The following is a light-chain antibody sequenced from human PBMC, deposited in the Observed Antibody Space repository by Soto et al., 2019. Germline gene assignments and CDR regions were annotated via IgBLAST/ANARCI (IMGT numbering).Light chain of an antibody. V-gene: IGLV1-40*01. CDR1: SSNIGAGYD. CDR2: GST. Sequence: QSVLSQPPSVSGAPGQMVTISCTGSSSNIGAGYDAHWFQQVPGTAPKLLIYGSTNRPSGVPDRFSGSKSGTSASLAITGLQAEDEADYYCQSYDSSLGGNYVFGTGTKV. CDR3: QSYDSSLGGNYV. J-gene: IGLJ1*01.